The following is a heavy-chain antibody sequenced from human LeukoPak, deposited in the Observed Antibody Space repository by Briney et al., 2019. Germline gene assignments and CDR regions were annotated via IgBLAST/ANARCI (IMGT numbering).Heavy chain of an antibody. CDR3: ARSYGDYITGAYAFDV. J-gene: IGHJ3*01. CDR2: IYDSGST. V-gene: IGHV4-59*08. Sequence: SETLSLTCTVSGGSISNNYWSWIRQPPEKGLEWIGYIYDSGSTNYNPSLKRRLAISVDTSKNQFSLKLSSVTAADSAVYYCARSYGDYITGAYAFDVWGQGTMVTVSS. CDR1: GGSISNNY. D-gene: IGHD4-17*01.